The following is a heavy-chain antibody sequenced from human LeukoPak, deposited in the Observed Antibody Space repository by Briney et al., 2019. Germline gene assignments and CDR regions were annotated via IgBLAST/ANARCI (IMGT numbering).Heavy chain of an antibody. CDR1: GFTFRSHG. CDR2: INSDGSST. V-gene: IGHV3-74*01. D-gene: IGHD6-6*01. J-gene: IGHJ4*02. CDR3: VRDRSGSSSVY. Sequence: GGSLRLSCAASGFTFRSHGMHWFRQAPGKGLVWVSHINSDGSSTTYADSVKGRFTISRDNAKNTLYLQMNSLRAEDTAVYYCVRDRSGSSSVYWGQGTLVTVSS.